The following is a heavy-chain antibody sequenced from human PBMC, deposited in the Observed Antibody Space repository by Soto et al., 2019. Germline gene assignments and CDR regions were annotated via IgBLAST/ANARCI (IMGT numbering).Heavy chain of an antibody. Sequence: QVHLVESGGGVVQPGSSLRLSCAASEFTFRIFAMHWLRQSPGKGLEWVAVISYDGSRKADSVKGRFTVSRDNSWYTLYLQMNSLRAEDTAIYYCARGDREDIEEVVGVRPGEYSMDVWGQGTTVTVSS. J-gene: IGHJ6*02. CDR2: ISYDGSRK. CDR3: ARGDREDIEEVVGVRPGEYSMDV. D-gene: IGHD1-26*01. V-gene: IGHV3-30-3*01. CDR1: EFTFRIFA.